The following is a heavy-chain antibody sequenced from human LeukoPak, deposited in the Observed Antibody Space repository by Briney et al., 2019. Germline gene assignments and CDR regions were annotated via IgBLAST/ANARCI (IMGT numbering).Heavy chain of an antibody. CDR3: ARGTRSVVVVPAASLDY. V-gene: IGHV1-2*04. J-gene: IGHJ4*02. Sequence: ASVTVSCKVSGYTFTGYYMHWVRQAPGQGLEWMGWINPNSGGTNYAQNFQGWVTMTRDTSISTAYMELSRLRSDDTAVYYCARGTRSVVVVPAASLDYWGQGALVTVSS. CDR2: INPNSGGT. CDR1: GYTFTGYY. D-gene: IGHD2-2*01.